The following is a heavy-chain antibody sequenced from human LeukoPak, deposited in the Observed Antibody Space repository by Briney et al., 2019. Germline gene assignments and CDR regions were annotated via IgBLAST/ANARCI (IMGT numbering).Heavy chain of an antibody. CDR2: IYTSGST. CDR3: ARFIAAAGTVGAFDI. J-gene: IGHJ3*02. V-gene: IGHV4-4*07. CDR1: SGSISSNY. Sequence: PSETLSLTCTVSSGSISSNYWSWIRQPAGKGLEWIGRIYTSGSTNYNPSLKSRVTTSVDTSKNQFSLKLSSVTAADTAVYYCARFIAAAGTVGAFDIWGQGTMVTVSS. D-gene: IGHD6-13*01.